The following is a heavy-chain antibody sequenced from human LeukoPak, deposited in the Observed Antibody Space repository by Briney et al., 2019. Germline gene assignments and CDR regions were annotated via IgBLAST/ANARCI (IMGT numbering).Heavy chain of an antibody. Sequence: ASVKVSCKASGYTFTGYYMHWVRQAPGQGLEWMGWINPNSGGTNYAQKFQGRVTMTRDASISAAYMELSRLTSDDTAGYYCARVRVGEDLDYWGQGTLVTVSS. V-gene: IGHV1-2*02. D-gene: IGHD3-16*01. CDR2: INPNSGGT. CDR1: GYTFTGYY. J-gene: IGHJ4*02. CDR3: ARVRVGEDLDY.